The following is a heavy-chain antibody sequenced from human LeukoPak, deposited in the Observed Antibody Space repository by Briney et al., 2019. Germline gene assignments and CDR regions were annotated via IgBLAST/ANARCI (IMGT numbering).Heavy chain of an antibody. CDR2: GGT. Sequence: GGTNYAQKFQGRVTMTRDTSISTAYMELSRLRSDDTAVYYCAREVGYCSSTSCYGTIDYWGQGTLVTVSS. D-gene: IGHD2-2*01. J-gene: IGHJ4*02. V-gene: IGHV1-2*02. CDR3: AREVGYCSSTSCYGTIDY.